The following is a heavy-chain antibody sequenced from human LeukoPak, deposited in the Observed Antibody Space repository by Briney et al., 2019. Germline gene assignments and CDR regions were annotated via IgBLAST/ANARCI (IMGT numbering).Heavy chain of an antibody. Sequence: SETLSLTCTVSGGSISSSSYYWGWIRQPPGKGLEWIGSIYYSGSTYYNPSLKSRVTISVDTPKNQFSLKLSSVTAADTAVYYCARNTYYYDSSGYYYFDAFDIWGQGTMVTVSS. D-gene: IGHD3-22*01. J-gene: IGHJ3*02. CDR3: ARNTYYYDSSGYYYFDAFDI. CDR1: GGSISSSSYY. V-gene: IGHV4-39*07. CDR2: IYYSGST.